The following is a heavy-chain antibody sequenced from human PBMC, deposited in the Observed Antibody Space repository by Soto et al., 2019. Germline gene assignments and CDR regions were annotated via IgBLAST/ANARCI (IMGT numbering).Heavy chain of an antibody. CDR2: IHPNSGGT. V-gene: IGHV1-2*04. CDR1: GYTFTGYY. Sequence: QVQLVQSGAEVKKPGASVKVSCKASGYTFTGYYMHWVRQAPGQGLEWMGWIHPNSGGTNYAQKFQGCVTMTSDTSISTAYLERSMLIFEATDVYYGARVVKSSSWEPRGMDVWGQGTTVTVSS. CDR3: ARVVKSSSWEPRGMDV. D-gene: IGHD6-13*01. J-gene: IGHJ6*02.